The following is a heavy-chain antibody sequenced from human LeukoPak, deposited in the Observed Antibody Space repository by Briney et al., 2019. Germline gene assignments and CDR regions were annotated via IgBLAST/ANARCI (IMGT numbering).Heavy chain of an antibody. Sequence: GGSLRLSCAASGFTFSSYEMNWVRQAPGKGLEWVSYTSSSGTTIYYADSVKGRFTISRDNAKNSLYLQMNSLRAEDTAVYYCARDRRDGYNFFFYYFDYWGQGTLVTVSS. J-gene: IGHJ4*02. CDR3: ARDRRDGYNFFFYYFDY. D-gene: IGHD5-24*01. V-gene: IGHV3-48*03. CDR2: TSSSGTTI. CDR1: GFTFSSYE.